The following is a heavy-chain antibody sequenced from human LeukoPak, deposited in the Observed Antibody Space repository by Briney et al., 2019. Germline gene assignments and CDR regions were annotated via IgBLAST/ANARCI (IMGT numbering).Heavy chain of an antibody. D-gene: IGHD1-26*01. CDR3: ARIGGSRGYGMDV. V-gene: IGHV1-69*05. CDR2: IIPIFGTA. Sequence: SVKVSCKASGGTFSSYAISWVRQAPGQGLEWMGGIIPIFGTANYAQKFQGRVTITTDESTSTAYMELSSLRSEDTAVYYCARIGGSRGYGMDVWGQGTTVTVSS. J-gene: IGHJ6*02. CDR1: GGTFSSYA.